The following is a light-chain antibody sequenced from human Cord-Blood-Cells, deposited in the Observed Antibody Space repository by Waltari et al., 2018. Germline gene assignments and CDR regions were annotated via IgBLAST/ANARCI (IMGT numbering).Light chain of an antibody. CDR2: DAS. J-gene: IGKJ1*01. CDR3: QQYNSYSWT. V-gene: IGKV1-5*01. CDR1: QSISSW. Sequence: ASVGDRVTITCRASQSISSWLAWYQQKPGKAPKLLIYDASSLESGVPSRFSGSGSGTEFTLTISSLQPDDFATYYCQQYNSYSWTFGQGTKVEIK.